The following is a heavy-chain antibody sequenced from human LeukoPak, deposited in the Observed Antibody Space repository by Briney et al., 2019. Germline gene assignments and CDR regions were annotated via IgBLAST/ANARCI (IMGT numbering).Heavy chain of an antibody. CDR3: ARLDWNYSFDY. D-gene: IGHD1-7*01. V-gene: IGHV4-59*08. J-gene: IGHJ4*02. CDR1: GGSISSYY. Sequence: SETLSLTCTVSGGSISSYYWSWIRQPPGKGLEWIGYIYYSGSTNYNPSLKSRVTISVDTSKNQFSLKLSSVTAADTAVYYCARLDWNYSFDYWGQGTLVTVSS. CDR2: IYYSGST.